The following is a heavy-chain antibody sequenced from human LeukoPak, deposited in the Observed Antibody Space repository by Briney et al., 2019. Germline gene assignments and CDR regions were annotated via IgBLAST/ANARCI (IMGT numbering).Heavy chain of an antibody. V-gene: IGHV3-53*01. J-gene: IGHJ3*02. D-gene: IGHD6-19*01. CDR1: GFTVSSNY. CDR3: ARARWLVRAFDI. Sequence: GGSLRLSCAAPGFTVSSNYMSWVRRAPGKGLEWVSVIYSGGSTYYADSVKGRFTISRDNSKNTLYLQMNSLRAEDTAVYYCARARWLVRAFDIWGQGTMVTVSS. CDR2: IYSGGST.